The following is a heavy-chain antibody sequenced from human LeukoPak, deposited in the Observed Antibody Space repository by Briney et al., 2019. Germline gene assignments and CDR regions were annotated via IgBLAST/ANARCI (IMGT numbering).Heavy chain of an antibody. V-gene: IGHV4-39*07. CDR3: ARGRTGAPDAFDI. J-gene: IGHJ3*02. D-gene: IGHD2-8*02. Sequence: PSETLSLTCTVSGGSISSSSYYWGWIRQPPGTGLEWIGSIYYSGSTYYNPSLKSRVTISVDTSKNQFSLKLSSVTAADTAVYYCARGRTGAPDAFDIWGQGTMVTVSS. CDR1: GGSISSSSYY. CDR2: IYYSGST.